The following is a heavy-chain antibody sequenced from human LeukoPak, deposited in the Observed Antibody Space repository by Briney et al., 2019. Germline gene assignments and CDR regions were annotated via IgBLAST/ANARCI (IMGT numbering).Heavy chain of an antibody. Sequence: ASVKVSCKASGYTFTGYYMHWVRQAPGQGLEWTGWINPNSGGTNYAQKFQGRVTMTRDTSISTAYMELSRLRSDDTAVYYCARGWYDFWSGYYRDAFDIWGQGTMVTVSS. V-gene: IGHV1-2*02. CDR1: GYTFTGYY. D-gene: IGHD3-3*01. J-gene: IGHJ3*02. CDR3: ARGWYDFWSGYYRDAFDI. CDR2: INPNSGGT.